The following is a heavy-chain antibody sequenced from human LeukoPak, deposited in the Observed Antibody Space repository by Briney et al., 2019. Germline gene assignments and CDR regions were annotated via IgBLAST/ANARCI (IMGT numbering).Heavy chain of an antibody. J-gene: IGHJ3*02. CDR3: ARVVYRYAHAFDI. D-gene: IGHD5-18*01. V-gene: IGHV3-11*06. Sequence: PGRSLRLSCAASGFTFSDYYMSWIRQAPGKGLEWVSFITGSRRSTNYADSVKGRFTISRDNAKNSMYLQMNSLRAEDTAVYFCARVVYRYAHAFDIWGQGTMVTVSS. CDR2: ITGSRRST. CDR1: GFTFSDYY.